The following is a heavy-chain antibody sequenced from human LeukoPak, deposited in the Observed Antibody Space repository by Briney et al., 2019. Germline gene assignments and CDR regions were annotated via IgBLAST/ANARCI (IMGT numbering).Heavy chain of an antibody. J-gene: IGHJ4*02. D-gene: IGHD3-10*01. CDR2: MNPNSGNT. CDR1: GYTFTSYD. CDR3: ARGAAMVRGVINDY. V-gene: IGHV1-8*01. Sequence: GASVKVSCKASGYTFTSYDINWVRQATGQGLEWMGWMNPNSGNTGYAQKFQGRVTMTRSTSISTAYMELSSLRSEDTAVYYCARGAAMVRGVINDYWGQGTLVTVSS.